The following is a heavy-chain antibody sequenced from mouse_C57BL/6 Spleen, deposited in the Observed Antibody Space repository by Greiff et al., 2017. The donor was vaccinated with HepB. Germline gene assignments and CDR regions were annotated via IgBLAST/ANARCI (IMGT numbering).Heavy chain of an antibody. Sequence: EVKLVESGGGLVQSGRSLRLSCATSGFTFSDFYMEWVRQAPGKGLEWIAASRTKANDYTTEYSASVKGRFIVSRDTSQSILYLQMIALRAEDNAIYDCARVSHYYAMDYWGQGTSVTVSS. CDR2: SRTKANDYTT. J-gene: IGHJ4*01. V-gene: IGHV7-1*01. CDR1: GFTFSDFY. D-gene: IGHD6-1*01. CDR3: ARVSHYYAMDY.